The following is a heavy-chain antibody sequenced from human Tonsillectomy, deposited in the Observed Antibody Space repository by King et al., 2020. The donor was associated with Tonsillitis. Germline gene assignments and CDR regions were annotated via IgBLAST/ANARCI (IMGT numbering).Heavy chain of an antibody. Sequence: QLVQSGAEVKKPGASVKVSCKASGYAFTDYYIHWVRQAPGRGLEWMGWINPNSGGRNCAQNFQGRVTMTSDTSISTAYMVLSGLTSDDTAVYYCARDRVYSISGPFGFRGQGILVTVSS. J-gene: IGHJ1*01. V-gene: IGHV1-2*02. D-gene: IGHD6-13*01. CDR3: ARDRVYSISGPFGF. CDR2: INPNSGGR. CDR1: GYAFTDYY.